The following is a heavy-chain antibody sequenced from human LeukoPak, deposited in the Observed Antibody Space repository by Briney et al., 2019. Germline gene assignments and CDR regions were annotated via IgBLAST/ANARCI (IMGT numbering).Heavy chain of an antibody. Sequence: SETLSLTCTVSGGSISSGSYYWSWIRQPAGKGLEWIGRIYTSGSTNYNPSLKSRVTISVDTSKNQFSLKLSSVTAADTAVYYCARERRPPHIAARFDPWGQGTLVTVSS. CDR3: ARERRPPHIAARFDP. D-gene: IGHD6-6*01. CDR2: IYTSGST. CDR1: GGSISSGSYY. J-gene: IGHJ5*02. V-gene: IGHV4-61*02.